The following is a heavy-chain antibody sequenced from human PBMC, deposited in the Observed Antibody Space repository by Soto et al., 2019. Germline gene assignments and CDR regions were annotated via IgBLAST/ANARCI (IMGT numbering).Heavy chain of an antibody. CDR2: ISKSDYT. CDR3: AREDSIIIPAVSDF. CDR1: GFAFNNYG. J-gene: IGHJ4*02. Sequence: GGSLRLSCTVSGFAFNNYGINWVRQAPGKGLEWVSSISKSDYTYYSDSVKGRFAISRDNAKSSVSLQMNTLRVEETAVYYCAREDSIIIPAVSDFWGPATLVTVSS. D-gene: IGHD3-22*01. V-gene: IGHV3-21*01.